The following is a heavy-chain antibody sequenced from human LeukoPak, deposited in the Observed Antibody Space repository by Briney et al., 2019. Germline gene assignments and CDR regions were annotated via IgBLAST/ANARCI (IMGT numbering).Heavy chain of an antibody. CDR2: ISGSGGTT. Sequence: PGGSLRLSCAASGFTFSTHGMHWVRRAPGKGLEWVSVISGSGGTTYYADSVKGRFTISRDNSKNTLYLQMNSLRAEDTAVYYCAKKAPADPSDSWGQGTLVTVSS. V-gene: IGHV3-23*01. CDR3: AKKAPADPSDS. CDR1: GFTFSTHG. J-gene: IGHJ4*02.